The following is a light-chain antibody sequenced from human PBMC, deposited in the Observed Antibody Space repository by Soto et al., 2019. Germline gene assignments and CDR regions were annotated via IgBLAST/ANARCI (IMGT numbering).Light chain of an antibody. J-gene: IGKJ2*01. CDR1: QSVSSSY. CDR2: GAS. V-gene: IGKV3-20*01. Sequence: EIVLTQSPGTLSLSPGERATLSCRASQSVSSSYLAWYQQKPGQAPRLLIYGASNRATGIPDRVSGSGSGTDFTLTITRLEPEDFAVYYCQQYGSSPLYTFGQGTKLEIK. CDR3: QQYGSSPLYT.